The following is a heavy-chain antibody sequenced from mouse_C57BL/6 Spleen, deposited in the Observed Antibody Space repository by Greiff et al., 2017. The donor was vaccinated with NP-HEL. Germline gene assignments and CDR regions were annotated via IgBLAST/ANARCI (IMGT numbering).Heavy chain of an antibody. V-gene: IGHV1-52*01. CDR2: IDPSDSEN. CDR3: AREALYYDYDGFAY. D-gene: IGHD2-4*01. CDR1: GYTFTSYW. Sequence: QVQLPQPGAELVRPGSSVKLSCKASGYTFTSYWMHWVKQRPIPGLEWIGNIDPSDSENHYTQKFKDKATLTVDKSSSTAYMQLSSLTSEDSAVYYCAREALYYDYDGFAYWGQGTLVTVAA. J-gene: IGHJ3*01.